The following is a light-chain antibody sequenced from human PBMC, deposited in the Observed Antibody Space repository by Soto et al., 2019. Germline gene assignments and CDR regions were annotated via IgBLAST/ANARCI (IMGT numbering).Light chain of an antibody. J-gene: IGKJ1*01. CDR1: QSVSNNY. V-gene: IGKV3-20*01. CDR2: GAS. Sequence: EIVLTQSPGTLSLSPGERATLSCRASQSVSNNYLAWYQQKPGQAPRLHIYGASNKATGIPDRFSGSGCGTDFTLTISRLEPEDFAVYYCQQYGSSGTFGQGTKVEIK. CDR3: QQYGSSGT.